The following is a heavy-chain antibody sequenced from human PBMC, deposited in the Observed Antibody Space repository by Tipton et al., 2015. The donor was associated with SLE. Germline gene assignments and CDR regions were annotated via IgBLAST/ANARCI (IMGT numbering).Heavy chain of an antibody. D-gene: IGHD4-17*01. CDR3: AKDYNYDNADYN. V-gene: IGHV4-4*02. CDR2: IYHSGGTTYT. CDR1: GASISGSSW. J-gene: IGHJ4*02. Sequence: TLSLTCAVSGASISGSSWWSWVRQPPGKGLEWIGEIYHSGGTTYTNYNPSLKRRVTISVDKSKNQFSLKLSSVTVADTAVYYCAKDYNYDNADYNWGQGKLVIVSS.